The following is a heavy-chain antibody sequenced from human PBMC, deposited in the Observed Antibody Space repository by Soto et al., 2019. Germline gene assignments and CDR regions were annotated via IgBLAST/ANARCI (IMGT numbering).Heavy chain of an antibody. CDR2: IYWDDDK. J-gene: IGHJ4*02. Sequence: QITLKESGPTLVNPTQTLTLTCTFSGFSLSTSGVGVGWIRQPPGKALEWLVIIYWDDDKRYSPSLRSRVTITQDTSKNQVVLTMTNVDPVDTATYFCAHRRIGVSQWNYGDFDYWGQGTLVTVSS. CDR1: GFSLSTSGVG. V-gene: IGHV2-5*02. CDR3: AHRRIGVSQWNYGDFDY. D-gene: IGHD1-7*01.